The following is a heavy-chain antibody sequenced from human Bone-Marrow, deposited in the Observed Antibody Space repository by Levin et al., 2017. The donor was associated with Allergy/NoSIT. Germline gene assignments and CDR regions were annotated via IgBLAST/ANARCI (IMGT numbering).Heavy chain of an antibody. J-gene: IGHJ4*02. Sequence: PGGSLRLSCVASGFTLTSSGMSWVRQAPGKGLEWVSGSAGGGGGTYYADSVKGRFTISRDNSKNTLYLQMNSLRVEDTAVYYCAKGVTSFDYWGQGTLVTVSS. D-gene: IGHD4-11*01. CDR3: AKGVTSFDY. CDR1: GFTLTSSG. V-gene: IGHV3-23*01. CDR2: SAGGGGGT.